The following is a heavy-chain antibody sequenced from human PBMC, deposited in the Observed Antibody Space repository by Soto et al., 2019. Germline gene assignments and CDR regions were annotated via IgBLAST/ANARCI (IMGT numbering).Heavy chain of an antibody. CDR3: ARRYYYDSSGYYLGD. D-gene: IGHD3-22*01. CDR1: GSSITSSNW. Sequence: QVQLRESGPRLVKPSGTLSLTCAVSGSSITSSNWWTWVRQPPGKGLEWIGESYHSGSSNYNPSLKSRVTRSVDKSKNQFFLKLTSVTAADTAVYYFARRYYYDSSGYYLGDWGQGTLVTVSS. J-gene: IGHJ4*02. CDR2: SYHSGSS. V-gene: IGHV4-4*02.